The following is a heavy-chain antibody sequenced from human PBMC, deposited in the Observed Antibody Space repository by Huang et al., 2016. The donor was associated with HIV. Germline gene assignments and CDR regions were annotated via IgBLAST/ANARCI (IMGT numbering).Heavy chain of an antibody. CDR3: ARPLGANDAFDI. V-gene: IGHV4-34*01. Sequence: QVQLQQWGAGLLKPSETLSLTCAVYGGSFSGYYWSWIRQPPGKGLEWIGEINHSGSTNYNPSLKSRVTISVDTSKNQFSLKLSSVTAADTAVYYCARPLGANDAFDIWGQGTMVTVSS. D-gene: IGHD1-26*01. CDR2: INHSGST. J-gene: IGHJ3*02. CDR1: GGSFSGYY.